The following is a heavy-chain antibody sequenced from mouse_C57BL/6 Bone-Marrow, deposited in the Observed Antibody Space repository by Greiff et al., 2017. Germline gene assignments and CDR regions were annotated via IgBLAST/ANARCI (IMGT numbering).Heavy chain of an antibody. Sequence: DVMLVESGGDLVKPGGSLKLSCAASGFTFSSYGMSWVRQTPDKRLEWVATISSGGRYTYYPDSVKGRFTISRDNAKNTLYLQMSSLKSEDTAMYYCARRAAQATSWFAYWGQGTLVTVSA. V-gene: IGHV5-6*02. CDR3: ARRAAQATSWFAY. J-gene: IGHJ3*01. CDR2: ISSGGRYT. CDR1: GFTFSSYG. D-gene: IGHD3-2*02.